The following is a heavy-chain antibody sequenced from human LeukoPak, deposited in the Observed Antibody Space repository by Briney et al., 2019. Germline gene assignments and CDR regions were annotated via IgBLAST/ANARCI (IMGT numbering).Heavy chain of an antibody. CDR3: ARIAVAEDYYFDY. V-gene: IGHV4-39*01. J-gene: IGHJ4*02. CDR2: IYDSGST. D-gene: IGHD6-19*01. Sequence: KASETLSLTCTVSGGSISSNSYYWGWIRQPPGKGLEWIGSIYDSGSTYYNPSLKSRVTISVDTSKNQFSLKLRSVTAADTAVYYCARIAVAEDYYFDYWGQGTLVTVSS. CDR1: GGSISSNSYY.